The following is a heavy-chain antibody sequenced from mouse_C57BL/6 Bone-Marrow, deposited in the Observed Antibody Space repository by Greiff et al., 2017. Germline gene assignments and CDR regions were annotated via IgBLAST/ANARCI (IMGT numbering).Heavy chain of an antibody. V-gene: IGHV1-64*01. CDR2: IHPNSGST. CDR3: ARALRSAWFAY. D-gene: IGHD1-1*01. CDR1: GYTFTSYW. Sequence: VQLQQSGAELVKPGASVKLSCKASGYTFTSYWMHWVKQRPGQGLEWIGMIHPNSGSTNYNEKFKSKATLTVDKSSSTAYMQLSSLTSEDSAVYFCARALRSAWFAYWGQGTLVTVSA. J-gene: IGHJ3*01.